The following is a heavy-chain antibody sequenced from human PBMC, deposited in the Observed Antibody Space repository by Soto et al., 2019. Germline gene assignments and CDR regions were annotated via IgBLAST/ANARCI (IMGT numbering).Heavy chain of an antibody. CDR1: GGSISSSSYY. J-gene: IGHJ6*02. D-gene: IGHD6-6*01. CDR2: IYYSGST. CDR3: ARNTLVAPPQSPYYYYYGMDV. Sequence: SETLSLTCTASGGSISSSSYYWGWIRQPPGKGLEWIGSIYYSGSTYYNPSLKSRVTISVDTSKNQFSLKLSSVTAADTAVYYCARNTLVAPPQSPYYYYYGMDVWGQGTTVTVSS. V-gene: IGHV4-39*01.